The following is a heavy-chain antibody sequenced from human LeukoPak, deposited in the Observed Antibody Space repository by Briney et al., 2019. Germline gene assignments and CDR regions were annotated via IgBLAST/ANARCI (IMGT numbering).Heavy chain of an antibody. CDR3: AKSQSGSCSGGTCSCDY. CDR1: GFTISSYA. D-gene: IGHD2-15*01. J-gene: IGHJ4*02. CDR2: ISGSGGNT. V-gene: IGHV3-23*01. Sequence: GGALRLSCAASGFTISSYAMNWVRQAPRKGREWVSLISGSGGNTHYADSVKGRFTISRDNSKNTLYLQMNSLRAEDTAVYYCAKSQSGSCSGGTCSCDYWGQGTLVTVSS.